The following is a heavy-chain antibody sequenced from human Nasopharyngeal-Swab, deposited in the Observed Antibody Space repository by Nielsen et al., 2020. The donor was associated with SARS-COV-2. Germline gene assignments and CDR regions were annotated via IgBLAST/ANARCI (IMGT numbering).Heavy chain of an antibody. Sequence: WIRECPGQGPEWVSVIYSGGSTYSADSMKGRVTISRDNSKNTLYLQMNSLRAEDTAVYYCARGAYDSSGYFWDYWGQGTLVTVSS. D-gene: IGHD3-22*01. CDR3: ARGAYDSSGYFWDY. CDR2: IYSGGST. V-gene: IGHV3-53*01. J-gene: IGHJ4*02.